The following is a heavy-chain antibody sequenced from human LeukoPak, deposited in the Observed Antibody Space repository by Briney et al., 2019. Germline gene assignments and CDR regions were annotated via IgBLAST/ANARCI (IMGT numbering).Heavy chain of an antibody. J-gene: IGHJ4*02. Sequence: GGSLRLSCAASGFTFSDYYMSWIRQAPGKGLEWVSYISSSGSTIYYADSVKGRFTISRDNSKNTLYLQMNSLRAEDTAVYYCAKGSAGGRPYYFDYWGQGTLVPVSS. CDR3: AKGSAGGRPYYFDY. D-gene: IGHD6-13*01. CDR2: ISSSGSTI. CDR1: GFTFSDYY. V-gene: IGHV3-11*01.